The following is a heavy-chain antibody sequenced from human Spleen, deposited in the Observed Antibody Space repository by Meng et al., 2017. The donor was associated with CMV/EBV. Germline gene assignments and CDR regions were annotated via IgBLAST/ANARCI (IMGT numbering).Heavy chain of an antibody. CDR3: ARSYGSGRMDV. D-gene: IGHD3-10*01. CDR2: INSDGSST. Sequence: GGSLRLSCVASGFTFSGYFMHWVRQVPGKGLVWVARINSDGSSTNYVDSVKSRLTISRDNAKNTMYLQIHSLLAEDRAVYYCARSYGSGRMDVWGHGTTVTVSS. V-gene: IGHV3-74*01. CDR1: GFTFSGYF. J-gene: IGHJ6*02.